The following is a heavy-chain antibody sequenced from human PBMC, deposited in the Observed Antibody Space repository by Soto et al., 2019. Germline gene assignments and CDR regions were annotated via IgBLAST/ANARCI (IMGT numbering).Heavy chain of an antibody. D-gene: IGHD3-10*01. CDR1: GFTFSSYS. CDR2: ISSSSSYI. Sequence: PGGSLRLSCAASGFTFSSYSMNWVRQAPGKGLEWVSSISSSSSYIYYADSVKGRFTISRDNAKNSLYLQMNSLRAEDTAVYYCARVSLLWFGELLQFDSWGQGTLVTVSS. J-gene: IGHJ4*02. CDR3: ARVSLLWFGELLQFDS. V-gene: IGHV3-21*01.